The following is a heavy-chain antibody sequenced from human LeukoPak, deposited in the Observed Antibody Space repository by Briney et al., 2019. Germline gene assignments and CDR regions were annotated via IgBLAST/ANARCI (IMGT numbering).Heavy chain of an antibody. J-gene: IGHJ4*02. V-gene: IGHV3-33*01. Sequence: PGRSLRLSCAASGFTFSSYGMHWVRQAPGKGLEWVAVIWYDGSNKYYADSVKGRFTISRDNSKNTLYLQMNSLRAEDTAVYYCARDARGYSGYLDYWGQGTLVTVSS. CDR2: IWYDGSNK. D-gene: IGHD5-12*01. CDR3: ARDARGYSGYLDY. CDR1: GFTFSSYG.